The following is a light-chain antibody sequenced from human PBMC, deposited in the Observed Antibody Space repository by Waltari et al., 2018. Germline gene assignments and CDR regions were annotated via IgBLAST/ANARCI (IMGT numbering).Light chain of an antibody. Sequence: ETVMTQSPATLSVYPGERATLSCRASQRIKNNLAWYQQKGGQAPRLLLLDASTRGTGISARLSGSGYGTEFTLTISSLQSEDFAVYYCQQYDNWPLTFGQGTRLDIK. J-gene: IGKJ5*01. CDR2: DAS. CDR1: QRIKNN. V-gene: IGKV3-15*01. CDR3: QQYDNWPLT.